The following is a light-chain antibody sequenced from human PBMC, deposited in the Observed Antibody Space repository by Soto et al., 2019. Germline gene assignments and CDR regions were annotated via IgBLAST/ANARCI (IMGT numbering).Light chain of an antibody. Sequence: DIQMTQSPSYLSASVGDRVTITCRASQSISSYLNWYQQKPGKAPKLLIYAASSLQSGGPSRFSGSGSGTEFTHTISSLQPEDFATYYCQQSYSTLYTFGQGNKLEIK. J-gene: IGKJ2*01. CDR1: QSISSY. CDR3: QQSYSTLYT. V-gene: IGKV1-39*01. CDR2: AAS.